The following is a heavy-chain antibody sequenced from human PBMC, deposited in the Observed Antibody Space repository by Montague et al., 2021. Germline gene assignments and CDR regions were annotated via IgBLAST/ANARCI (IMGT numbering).Heavy chain of an antibody. Sequence: SETLSLTCAVSGCSISSSNWWIWVRQPPGKGLAWIGEIYHSGSTNNNPSLKSRVTISVDKSKNQFSLKLSSVTAADTAVYYCASRGAVAGKVYFQHWGQGTLVSVVS. CDR3: ASRGAVAGKVYFQH. CDR2: IYHSGST. V-gene: IGHV4-4*02. D-gene: IGHD6-19*01. J-gene: IGHJ1*01. CDR1: GCSISSSNW.